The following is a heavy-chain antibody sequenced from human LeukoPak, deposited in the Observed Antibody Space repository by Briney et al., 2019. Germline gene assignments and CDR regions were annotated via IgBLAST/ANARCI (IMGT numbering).Heavy chain of an antibody. D-gene: IGHD1-26*01. CDR2: INPNSGGT. V-gene: IGHV1-2*02. Sequence: ALVKVSCKASGYTFTGYYMHWVRQAPGQGLEWMGWINPNSGGTNYAQKFQGRVTMTRDTSISTAYMELSRLRSDDTAVYYCARGLGSWELLDYWGQGTLVTVSS. J-gene: IGHJ4*02. CDR3: ARGLGSWELLDY. CDR1: GYTFTGYY.